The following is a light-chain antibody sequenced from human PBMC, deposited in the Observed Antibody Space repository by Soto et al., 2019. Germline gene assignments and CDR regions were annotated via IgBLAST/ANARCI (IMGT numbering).Light chain of an antibody. CDR2: DVS. V-gene: IGLV2-11*01. CDR3: CSYAGSYTYV. J-gene: IGLJ1*01. CDR1: SSDVGGYNY. Sequence: QSVLALPRSVSGSSGQSVTISCTGTSSDVGGYNYVSWYQQHPGKAPKLMIYDVSKRPSGVPDRFSGSKSGNTASLTISGLQAEDEADYYCCSYAGSYTYVFGTGTKVTVL.